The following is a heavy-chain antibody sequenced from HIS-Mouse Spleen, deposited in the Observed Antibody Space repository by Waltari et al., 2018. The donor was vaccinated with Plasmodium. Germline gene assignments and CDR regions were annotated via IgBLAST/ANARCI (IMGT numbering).Heavy chain of an antibody. CDR1: GFTSSRYW. D-gene: IGHD6-13*01. V-gene: IGHV3-7*01. CDR2: KKQDGSEK. Sequence: EVQLVAFGGGLVQPGGSPGVSCAASGFTSSRYWMSWVRQAPGRGLEGVANKKQDGSEKYYVDAVKGRFTISRDNAKNSLYLQMNSLRAEDTAVYYCASSWYWYFDLWGRGTLVTVSS. J-gene: IGHJ2*01. CDR3: ASSWYWYFDL.